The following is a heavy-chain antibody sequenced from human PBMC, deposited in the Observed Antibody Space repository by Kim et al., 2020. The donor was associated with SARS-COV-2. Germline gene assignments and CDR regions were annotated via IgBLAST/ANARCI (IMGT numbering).Heavy chain of an antibody. Sequence: KGRFTISRDNAKNSLYLQMNSLRAEETALYYCAKATYYDILTGYYFDYWGQGTLVTVSS. J-gene: IGHJ4*02. V-gene: IGHV3-9*01. D-gene: IGHD3-9*01. CDR3: AKATYYDILTGYYFDY.